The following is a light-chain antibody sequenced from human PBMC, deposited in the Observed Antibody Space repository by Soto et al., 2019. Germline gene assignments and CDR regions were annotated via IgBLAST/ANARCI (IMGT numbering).Light chain of an antibody. CDR3: QQYNNWPRT. CDR2: GAS. CDR1: ESVSTN. Sequence: ELEMTQSPATLSLAPGERVTLXXRASESVSTNLAWYQQKAGQAPRLXIYGASTRATGIPARFSGSGSGTEFTLTISSLQSEDFAVYYCQQYNNWPRTFGQGTKVDIK. V-gene: IGKV3-15*01. J-gene: IGKJ1*01.